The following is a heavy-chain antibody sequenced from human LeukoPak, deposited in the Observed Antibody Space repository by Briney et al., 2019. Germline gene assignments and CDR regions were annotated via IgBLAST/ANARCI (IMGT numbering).Heavy chain of an antibody. J-gene: IGHJ5*02. V-gene: IGHV3-11*04. CDR3: ARVSGNSYGYDLDP. CDR2: ISSSGSTI. CDR1: GFTFSEYY. Sequence: GGSLRLSCADSGFTFSEYYMSCIRQAPGEGLERVSYISSSGSTIYYADSVKGRFTISRDNAKNSLYLQINSLRAEDTAVYYCARVSGNSYGYDLDPWGQGTLVTVSS. D-gene: IGHD5-18*01.